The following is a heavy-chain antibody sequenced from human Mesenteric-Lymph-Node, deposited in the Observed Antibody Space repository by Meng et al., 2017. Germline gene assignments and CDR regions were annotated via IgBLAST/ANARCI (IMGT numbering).Heavy chain of an antibody. CDR3: ARGSQLWLYDY. V-gene: IGHV4-59*01. J-gene: IGHJ4*02. CDR2: IYYSGST. D-gene: IGHD5-18*01. Sequence: SETLSLTCAVYGGSFSGYYWSWIRQPPGKGLEWIGYIYYSGSTNYNPSLKSRVTISVDTSKNQFSLKLSSVTAADTAVYYCARGSQLWLYDYWGQGTLVTVSS. CDR1: GGSFSGYY.